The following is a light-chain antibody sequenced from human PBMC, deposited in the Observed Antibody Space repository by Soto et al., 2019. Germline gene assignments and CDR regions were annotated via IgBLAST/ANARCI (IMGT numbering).Light chain of an antibody. CDR1: QSVSNY. CDR3: QKCGT. Sequence: EIVLTQSPATLSVSPGERATLSCRASQSVSNYLAWYQQKPGQAPRLLIYDASNRATGVPASFSGSGSRTDFTLTISSLLPEDFELYYCQKCGTFAQGTKLDIK. J-gene: IGKJ2*01. V-gene: IGKV3-11*01. CDR2: DAS.